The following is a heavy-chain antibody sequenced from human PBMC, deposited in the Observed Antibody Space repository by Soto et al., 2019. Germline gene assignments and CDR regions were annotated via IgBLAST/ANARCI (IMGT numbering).Heavy chain of an antibody. CDR3: AKVSSSSYHYYYGLDI. CDR1: GFTFSSYA. V-gene: IGHV3-23*01. CDR2: ISGGGDST. J-gene: IGHJ6*02. Sequence: PGGSLRLSCAASGFTFSSYAMSWVRQTPGKGLNWVSAISGGGDSTYYADSVKGRFTISRDNFKNTLYLQMNSLRAEDTGVYYCAKVSSSSYHYYYGLDIWGQGTTVTVSS. D-gene: IGHD6-6*01.